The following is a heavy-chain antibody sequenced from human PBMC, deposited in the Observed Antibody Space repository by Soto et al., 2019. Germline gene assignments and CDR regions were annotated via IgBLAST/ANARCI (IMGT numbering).Heavy chain of an antibody. Sequence: GGSLRLSCAASGLTFSSYAMHWVRQAPGKGLEWVAVISYDGSNKYYADSVKGRFTISRDNSKNTLYLQMNSLRAEDTAVYYCARAQAVSTVVYYYYGIDVWGQGTTVTVSS. CDR3: ARAQAVSTVVYYYYGIDV. CDR2: ISYDGSNK. D-gene: IGHD2-15*01. CDR1: GLTFSSYA. V-gene: IGHV3-30-3*01. J-gene: IGHJ6*02.